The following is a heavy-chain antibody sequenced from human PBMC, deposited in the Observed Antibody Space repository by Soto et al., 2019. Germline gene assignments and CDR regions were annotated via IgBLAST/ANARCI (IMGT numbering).Heavy chain of an antibody. CDR3: AKGTNWNQYYFDY. Sequence: TGGSLRLSCAASGFTFSSYAMSWVRQAPGKGLEWVSAISGSGGSTYYADSVKGRFTISRDNSKNTLYLQMNSLRAEDTAVYYCAKGTNWNQYYFDYWGQGTLVTVSS. V-gene: IGHV3-23*01. J-gene: IGHJ4*02. CDR1: GFTFSSYA. D-gene: IGHD1-1*01. CDR2: ISGSGGST.